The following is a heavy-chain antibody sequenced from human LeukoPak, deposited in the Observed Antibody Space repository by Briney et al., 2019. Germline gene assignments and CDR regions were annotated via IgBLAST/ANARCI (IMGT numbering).Heavy chain of an antibody. J-gene: IGHJ4*02. CDR3: ARGIVVPAADDTHYFDY. V-gene: IGHV1-2*02. Sequence: GASVKVSCKASGYTFTGYYMHWVRQAPGQGLEWMGWINPNSGGTNYAQKFQGRVTMTRDTSISTAYMELSRLRSEDTAVYYCARGIVVPAADDTHYFDYWGQGTLVAVSS. CDR2: INPNSGGT. CDR1: GYTFTGYY. D-gene: IGHD2-2*01.